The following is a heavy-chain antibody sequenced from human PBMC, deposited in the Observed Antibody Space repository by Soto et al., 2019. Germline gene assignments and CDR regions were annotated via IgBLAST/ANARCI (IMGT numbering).Heavy chain of an antibody. CDR1: VFTFSSYA. D-gene: IGHD3-22*01. V-gene: IGHV3-23*01. CDR3: ARDGVVTMIVMDRTANWFDT. J-gene: IGHJ5*02. CDR2: ISGSGGGT. Sequence: GGSLRLSCAASVFTFSSYAMSLVRQSPGKGLEWVSAISGSGGGTYDADSVKGRFTISRDNYKNTLYLQMNSLRAEDTAVYYCARDGVVTMIVMDRTANWFDTWGQGSPVTASS.